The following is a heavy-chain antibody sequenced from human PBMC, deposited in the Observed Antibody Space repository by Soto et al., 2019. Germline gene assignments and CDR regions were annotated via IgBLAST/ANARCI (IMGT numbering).Heavy chain of an antibody. CDR3: ARGHSNNWFDP. CDR1: GGTFSSYA. V-gene: IGHV1-69*01. Sequence: QVQLVQSGAEVKKPGSSVNVSCKASGGTFSSYAISWVRQAPGQGLEWMGGIIPIFGTENYAQKFQGRVTITADESTRTAAVDPSSLRCEDTAVYYCARGHSNNWFDPWGPGTLVTVSS. CDR2: IIPIFGTE. J-gene: IGHJ5*02. D-gene: IGHD5-18*01.